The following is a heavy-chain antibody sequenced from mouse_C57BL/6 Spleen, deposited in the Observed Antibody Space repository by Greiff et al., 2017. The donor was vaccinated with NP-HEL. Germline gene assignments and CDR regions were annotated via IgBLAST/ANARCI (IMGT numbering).Heavy chain of an antibody. D-gene: IGHD1-1*02. CDR2: ISYDGSN. CDR3: ARGGLVYYFDY. CDR1: GYSITSGYY. V-gene: IGHV3-6*01. J-gene: IGHJ2*01. Sequence: EVQLQESGPGLVKPSQSLSLTCSVTGYSITSGYYWNWIRQFPENKLEWMGYISYDGSNNYNPSLKNRISITRDTSKNQFFLKLNSVTTEDTATYYCARGGLVYYFDYWGQGTTLTVSS.